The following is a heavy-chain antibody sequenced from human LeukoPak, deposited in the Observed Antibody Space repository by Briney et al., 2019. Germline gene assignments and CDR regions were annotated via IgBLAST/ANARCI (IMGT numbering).Heavy chain of an antibody. V-gene: IGHV4-4*07. CDR3: AKELIAAAGPYYYYYYMDG. D-gene: IGHD6-13*01. CDR2: IYTIGGT. CDR1: GGSISSYN. Sequence: SSGTLCLSCTDSGGSISSYNWSWIRQPAGKGLEWIGRIYTIGGTNYNTSLKSRVTMSVDTSKNQFSLKLSSVTAADTAVYYRAKELIAAAGPYYYYYYMDGWGKGTTVTVSS. J-gene: IGHJ6*03.